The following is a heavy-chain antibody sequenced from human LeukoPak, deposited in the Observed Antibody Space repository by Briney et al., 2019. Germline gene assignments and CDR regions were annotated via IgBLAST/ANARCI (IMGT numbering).Heavy chain of an antibody. CDR3: AREKRVAGSRGGFDP. J-gene: IGHJ5*02. V-gene: IGHV1-2*02. CDR2: INPNSGGT. D-gene: IGHD6-19*01. CDR1: GYTFTGYY. Sequence: ASVKVSCKASGYTFTGYYMHWVRQAPGQGLEWMGWINPNSGGTNFAQKFQGRVTMTRDTSISTAYMELSRLRSDDTAVDYCAREKRVAGSRGGFDPWGQGTLVTVSS.